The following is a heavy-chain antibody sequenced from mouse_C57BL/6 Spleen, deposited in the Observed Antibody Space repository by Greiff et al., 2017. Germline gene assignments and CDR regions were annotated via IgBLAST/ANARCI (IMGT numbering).Heavy chain of an antibody. D-gene: IGHD2-4*01. CDR2: IWRGGST. J-gene: IGHJ3*01. Sequence: VKLMESGPGLVQPSQSLSITCTVSGFSLTSYGVHWVRQSPGKGLEWLGVIWRGGSTDYNAAFMSSLSITTDNSRSQVFFKMNRMQADETAIYYGTKGYDYDGQAWFAYWGQGTLVTVSA. V-gene: IGHV2-5*01. CDR1: GFSLTSYG. CDR3: TKGYDYDGQAWFAY.